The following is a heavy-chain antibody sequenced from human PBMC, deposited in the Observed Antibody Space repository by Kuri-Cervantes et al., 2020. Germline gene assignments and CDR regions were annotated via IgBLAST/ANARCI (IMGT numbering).Heavy chain of an antibody. CDR3: ARDPAGYCSSTSCYAPLDY. Sequence: GESLKISCTASGFTFGDYAMSWFRQAPGKGLEWVGFIRSKAYGGTTEYAASVKGRFTISRDDSKSIAYLQMNSLKTEDTAVYYCARDPAGYCSSTSCYAPLDYWGQGTLVTVSS. D-gene: IGHD2-2*01. V-gene: IGHV3-49*03. CDR1: GFTFGDYA. CDR2: IRSKAYGGTT. J-gene: IGHJ4*02.